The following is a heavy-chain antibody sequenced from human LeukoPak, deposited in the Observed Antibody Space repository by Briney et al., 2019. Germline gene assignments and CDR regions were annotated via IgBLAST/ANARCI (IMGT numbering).Heavy chain of an antibody. J-gene: IGHJ4*02. V-gene: IGHV3-30-3*01. Sequence: GGSLRLSCAAPGFTFSSHAMHWVRQAPGKGLEWVGVISYDGSNKYYGDSAKGRFTITRDNSKNTLYVQMNSLRVEDTAVYYCARNPGRTLVVVTAVDYWGQGTLVTVSS. CDR3: ARNPGRTLVVVTAVDY. D-gene: IGHD2-21*02. CDR1: GFTFSSHA. CDR2: ISYDGSNK.